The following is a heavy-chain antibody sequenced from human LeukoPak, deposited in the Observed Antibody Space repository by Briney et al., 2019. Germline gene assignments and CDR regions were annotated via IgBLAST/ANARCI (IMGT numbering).Heavy chain of an antibody. D-gene: IGHD1-26*01. CDR2: IKQDGSKK. CDR1: GFTFNNYW. V-gene: IGHV3-7*03. J-gene: IGHJ4*02. Sequence: GGSLRLSCAASGFTFNNYWMTWVRQAPGKGLEWVANIKQDGSKKYYVDSVKGRFTISRDNAESSLYLQMNSLRVEDTAVYYCARGLSASYWIPEYWGQGTLVAVSS. CDR3: ARGLSASYWIPEY.